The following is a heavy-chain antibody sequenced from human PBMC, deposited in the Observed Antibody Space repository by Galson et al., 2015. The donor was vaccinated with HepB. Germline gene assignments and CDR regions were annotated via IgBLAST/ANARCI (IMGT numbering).Heavy chain of an antibody. CDR3: ARQIGNAYYFDC. V-gene: IGHV3-53*01. J-gene: IGHJ4*02. D-gene: IGHD4-23*01. CDR1: GFTVSNNY. Sequence: SLRLSCAASGFTVSNNYMSWVRQAPGKGLEWVSDIYSGGNTYYAESVKDRFTFSRDNSKNTLYLQMNSLRVEDTAGYYCARQIGNAYYFDCWGQGPLGTVCS. CDR2: IYSGGNT.